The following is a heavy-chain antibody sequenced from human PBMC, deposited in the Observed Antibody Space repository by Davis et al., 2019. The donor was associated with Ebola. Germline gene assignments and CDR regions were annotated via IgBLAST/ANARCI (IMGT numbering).Heavy chain of an antibody. J-gene: IGHJ3*01. Sequence: ASVKVSCKASGYTFTGNYIHWVRQAPGQGLEWLGWINPNSGGTTYAQKFQGRVTMTRDTSISTAYMDLSRLTSDDTAVYFCARESDAVGASTTDDAFDVWGQGTMVTVSS. CDR1: GYTFTGNY. V-gene: IGHV1-2*02. CDR2: INPNSGGT. D-gene: IGHD1-26*01. CDR3: ARESDAVGASTTDDAFDV.